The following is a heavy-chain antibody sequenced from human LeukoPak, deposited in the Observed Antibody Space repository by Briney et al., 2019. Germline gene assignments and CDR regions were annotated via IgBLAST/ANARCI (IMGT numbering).Heavy chain of an antibody. V-gene: IGHV3-23*01. CDR1: GFTFSSYA. CDR2: ISGSGGST. Sequence: PGGSLRLSCAASGFTFSSYAMNWVRQSPGKGLEWVSVISGSGGSTYYADSVKGRFTISRDNSKNTLYLQMNSLRAEDTALYYCARKLDYYYYMDVWGKGTTVTVSS. J-gene: IGHJ6*03. CDR3: ARKLDYYYYMDV.